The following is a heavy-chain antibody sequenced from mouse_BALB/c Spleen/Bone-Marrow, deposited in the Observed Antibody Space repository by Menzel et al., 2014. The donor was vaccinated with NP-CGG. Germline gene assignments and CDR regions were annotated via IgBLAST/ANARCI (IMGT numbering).Heavy chain of an antibody. D-gene: IGHD1-1*01. CDR1: GYTFTSYW. Sequence: QVQLKESGGELVKPGASMKLSCKASGYTFTSYWMHWVKQRPGQGLEWIGEINPSNGRTDYNEKFKSKATPTVDKSSSTAYMQLSSLTSEDSAVYYCAPYYYGSSYGFYWYFDVWGAGTTVTVSS. CDR3: APYYYGSSYGFYWYFDV. J-gene: IGHJ1*01. CDR2: INPSNGRT. V-gene: IGHV1S81*02.